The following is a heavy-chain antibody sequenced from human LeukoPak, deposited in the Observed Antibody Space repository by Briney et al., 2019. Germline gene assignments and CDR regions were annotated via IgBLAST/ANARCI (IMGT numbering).Heavy chain of an antibody. Sequence: PSQTLSLTCAVSGGSISSGDYYWSWIRQPPGKGLEWIGYIYYSGSTYYNPSLKSRVTISVDTSKNQFSLKLSSVTAADTAVYYCARGGLRKQDTAMVGWARQRFDYWGQGTLVTVSS. J-gene: IGHJ4*02. CDR3: ARGGLRKQDTAMVGWARQRFDY. D-gene: IGHD5-18*01. V-gene: IGHV4-30-4*08. CDR2: IYYSGST. CDR1: GGSISSGDYY.